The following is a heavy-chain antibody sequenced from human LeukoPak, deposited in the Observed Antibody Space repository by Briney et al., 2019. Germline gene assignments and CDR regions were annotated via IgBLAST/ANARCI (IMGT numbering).Heavy chain of an antibody. Sequence: SETLSLTCTVSGGSISSSSYYWGWIRQPPGKGLEWIGSIYYSGSTYYNPSLKSRVTISVDTSKNQFSLKLSSVTAADTAVYYCARDLQRAYYDSSGYLIFDYWGQGTLVTVSS. J-gene: IGHJ4*02. D-gene: IGHD3-22*01. CDR1: GGSISSSSYY. CDR3: ARDLQRAYYDSSGYLIFDY. CDR2: IYYSGST. V-gene: IGHV4-39*07.